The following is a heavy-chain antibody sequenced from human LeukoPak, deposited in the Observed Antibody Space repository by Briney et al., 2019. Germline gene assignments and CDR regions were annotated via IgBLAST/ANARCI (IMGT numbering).Heavy chain of an antibody. CDR1: GGSISSSFYY. CDR3: ARHGYYYYTSGYFGY. CDR2: TYYSGTT. Sequence: PSETLSLTCTVSGGSISSSFYYWGWLRQPPGKGLEWIGSTYYSGTTYYKPSLKSRVSVDTSKNQLSLNLTSMTAADTALYYCARHGYYYYTSGYFGYWGQGILVTVSS. D-gene: IGHD3-22*01. V-gene: IGHV4-39*01. J-gene: IGHJ4*02.